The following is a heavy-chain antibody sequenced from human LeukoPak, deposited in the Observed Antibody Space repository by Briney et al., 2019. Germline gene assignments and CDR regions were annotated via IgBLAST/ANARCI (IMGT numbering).Heavy chain of an antibody. Sequence: SDTLSLTCSVSGRSISSSSDYWGWIRRPPGKGLGWIGEIYYSGRAYYNSSLKSRLTISVDTSWNQFSLTLSSVTAADTGVYYCARRRYYDSTGYLDWGQGTLVSVST. CDR3: ARRRYYDSTGYLD. V-gene: IGHV4-39*01. CDR2: IYYSGRA. CDR1: GRSISSSSDY. J-gene: IGHJ1*01. D-gene: IGHD3-22*01.